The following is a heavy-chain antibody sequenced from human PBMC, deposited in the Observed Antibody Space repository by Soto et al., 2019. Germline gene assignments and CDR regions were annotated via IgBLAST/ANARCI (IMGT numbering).Heavy chain of an antibody. CDR2: INPSGGST. V-gene: IGHV1-46*01. J-gene: IGHJ6*02. Sequence: QVQLVQSGAEVKKPGASVKVSCKASGYTFTSYYMHWVRQAPGQGLEWMGIINPSGGSTSYAQKFQGRVTMTRDTSTSTVYMELRSLRSEDTAVYYCARDRRVRIAARLGNVYYDYGMDVWGQGTTVTVSS. CDR3: ARDRRVRIAARLGNVYYDYGMDV. D-gene: IGHD6-6*01. CDR1: GYTFTSYY.